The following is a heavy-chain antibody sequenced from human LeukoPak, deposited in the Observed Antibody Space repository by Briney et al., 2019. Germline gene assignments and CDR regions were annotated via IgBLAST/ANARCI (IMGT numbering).Heavy chain of an antibody. V-gene: IGHV4-59*01. CDR1: GGSISSYY. J-gene: IGHJ4*02. CDR3: ARRDGRSTSFDY. Sequence: SKTLSLTCTVSGGSISSYYWSWIRQPPGKGLEWIGYIYYSGSTNYNPSLKSRVTISVDMSKNQFSLKLTSVTAADTAVYYCARRDGRSTSFDYWGQGTLVTVSS. D-gene: IGHD2-2*01. CDR2: IYYSGST.